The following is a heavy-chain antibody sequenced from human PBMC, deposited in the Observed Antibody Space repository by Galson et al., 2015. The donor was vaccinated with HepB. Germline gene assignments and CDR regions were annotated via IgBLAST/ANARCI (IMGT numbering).Heavy chain of an antibody. Sequence: SLRLSCAASGFTFSCYAMSWVRQAPGKGLEWVSAISGSGGSTYYADSVKGRFTISRDNSKNTLYLQMSSLRAEDTAVYYCAKGSGTDTSFDYWGQGTLVTVSS. CDR3: AKGSGTDTSFDY. J-gene: IGHJ4*02. D-gene: IGHD5-18*01. CDR1: GFTFSCYA. V-gene: IGHV3-23*01. CDR2: ISGSGGST.